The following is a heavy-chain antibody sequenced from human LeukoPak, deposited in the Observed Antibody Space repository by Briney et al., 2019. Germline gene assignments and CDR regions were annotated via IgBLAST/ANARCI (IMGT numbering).Heavy chain of an antibody. Sequence: PSETLSLTCTVSGGSISSSGDYWGWIRHPPGKGLEWIVSIYYSGSNYYNPSLKSRLSISVDPSKHQFSLKLSSVTAADTALYYCARRAGYSYSFDYWGQGTLVTVSS. J-gene: IGHJ4*02. CDR3: ARRAGYSYSFDY. CDR2: IYYSGSN. D-gene: IGHD5-18*01. CDR1: GGSISSSGDY. V-gene: IGHV4-39*01.